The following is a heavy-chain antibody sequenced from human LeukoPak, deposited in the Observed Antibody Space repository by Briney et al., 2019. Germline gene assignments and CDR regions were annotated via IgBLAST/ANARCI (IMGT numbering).Heavy chain of an antibody. Sequence: VKVSCKASGYTFTGNGITWVRQAPGQGLEWMGWINAYNGNTVYAQMFEGRVTLITDTSTTTAYMELTNLRSGDTAIYYCARAGYCSGAACYAEGIDYWGQGTLVTVSS. D-gene: IGHD2-2*01. CDR2: INAYNGNT. CDR3: ARAGYCSGAACYAEGIDY. J-gene: IGHJ4*02. V-gene: IGHV1-18*01. CDR1: GYTFTGNG.